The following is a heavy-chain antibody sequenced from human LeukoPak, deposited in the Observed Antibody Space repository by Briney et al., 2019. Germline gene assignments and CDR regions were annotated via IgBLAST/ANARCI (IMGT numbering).Heavy chain of an antibody. J-gene: IGHJ4*02. CDR2: IYYSGST. Sequence: SETLSLTCTVSGGSISSYYWSWIRQPPGKGLEWIGYIYYSGSTSYNPSLKSRVTISVDTSKNQFSLKLSSVTAADTAVYYCARNLPAYYDILTGYSNYYFDYWGQGTLVTVSP. CDR1: GGSISSYY. D-gene: IGHD3-9*01. CDR3: ARNLPAYYDILTGYSNYYFDY. V-gene: IGHV4-59*08.